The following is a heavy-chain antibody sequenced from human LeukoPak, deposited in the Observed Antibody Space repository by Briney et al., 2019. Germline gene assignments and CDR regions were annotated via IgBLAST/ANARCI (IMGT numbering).Heavy chain of an antibody. J-gene: IGHJ4*02. V-gene: IGHV3-7*01. CDR2: IKQDGSQE. Sequence: GGSLRLSCAASRFTLSTYWMSWVRQAPGKGLEWVAHIKQDGSQEYYVDSVKGRFTISRDSAKNSLYLQMNSLRAEGTAVYYCARGVPYDSWSGPHYSDYWGQGTLVTVSS. CDR1: RFTLSTYW. CDR3: ARGVPYDSWSGPHYSDY. D-gene: IGHD3-3*01.